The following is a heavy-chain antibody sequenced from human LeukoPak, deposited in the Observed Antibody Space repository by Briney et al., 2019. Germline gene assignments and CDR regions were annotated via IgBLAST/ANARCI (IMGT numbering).Heavy chain of an antibody. D-gene: IGHD3-9*01. J-gene: IGHJ6*02. CDR3: AREGVLRYFDWLPSPYYYYGMDV. CDR1: GFTVSSNY. V-gene: IGHV3-66*01. CDR2: IYSGGST. Sequence: GGSLRLSCAASGFTVSSNYMSWVRQAPGNGLEWVSVIYSGGSTYYADSVKGRFTISRDNSKSTLYLQMNSLRAEDTAVYYCAREGVLRYFDWLPSPYYYYGMDVWGQGTTVTVSS.